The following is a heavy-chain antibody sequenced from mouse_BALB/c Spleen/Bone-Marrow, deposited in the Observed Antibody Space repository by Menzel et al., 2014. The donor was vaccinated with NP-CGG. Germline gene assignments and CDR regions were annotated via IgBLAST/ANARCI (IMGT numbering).Heavy chain of an antibody. CDR1: GYTFTSYW. Sequence: VQRVESGAELAKPGASVKMSCKASGYTFTSYWMHWVKQRPGQGLEWIGYINPSTGYTDYNQKFNDKATSTADKSSSTAYMQLSSLTSKDSAVYYCARGNPLYAMDYWGQGTSVTVSS. CDR3: ARGNPLYAMDY. CDR2: INPSTGYT. J-gene: IGHJ4*01. V-gene: IGHV1-7*01. D-gene: IGHD2-1*01.